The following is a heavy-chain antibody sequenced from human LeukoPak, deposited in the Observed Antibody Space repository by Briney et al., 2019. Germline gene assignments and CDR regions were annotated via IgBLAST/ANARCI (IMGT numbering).Heavy chain of an antibody. V-gene: IGHV1-8*01. J-gene: IGHJ4*02. D-gene: IGHD3-10*01. CDR3: AKGILYYYGSGSYYPLDY. CDR1: GYTFTSYD. CDR2: MNPNSCNT. Sequence: GASVKVSCKASGYTFTSYDINWVRQATGQGLEWMGWMNPNSCNTGYAQKLQGRVTMTRNTSISTAYMELSSLRSEDTAVYYCAKGILYYYGSGSYYPLDYWGQGTLVTVSS.